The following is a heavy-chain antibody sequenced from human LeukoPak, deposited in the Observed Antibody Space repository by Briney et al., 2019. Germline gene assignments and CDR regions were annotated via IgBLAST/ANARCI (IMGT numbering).Heavy chain of an antibody. CDR3: AKLPPGLNEPYYFDY. Sequence: GGSLRLSCAGSGFTFSSYAMSWVRQAPGKGLEWVSAISGSGGSTYYADSVKGRFTISRDNSKNTLYLQMNSLRAEDTAVYYCAKLPPGLNEPYYFDYWGQGTLVTVSS. J-gene: IGHJ4*02. CDR2: ISGSGGST. D-gene: IGHD1-1*01. CDR1: GFTFSSYA. V-gene: IGHV3-23*01.